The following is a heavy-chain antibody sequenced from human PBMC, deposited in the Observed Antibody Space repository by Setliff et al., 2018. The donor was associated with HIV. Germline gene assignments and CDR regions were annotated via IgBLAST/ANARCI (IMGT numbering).Heavy chain of an antibody. CDR3: TTGTRLVD. V-gene: IGHV3-15*01. J-gene: IGHJ4*02. D-gene: IGHD2-21*01. CDR1: GFTFGDYA. CDR2: IRSKTDGGTT. Sequence: PGGSLRLSCTASGFTFGDYAMNWVRQAPGKGLEWVGFIRSKTDGGTTDYAAPVKGRFTISRDDSKNTLYLQMNSLKTEDTAVYYCTTGTRLVDWGQGALVTVSS.